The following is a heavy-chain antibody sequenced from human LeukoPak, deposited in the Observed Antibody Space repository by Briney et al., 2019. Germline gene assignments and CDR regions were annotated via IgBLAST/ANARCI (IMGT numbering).Heavy chain of an antibody. D-gene: IGHD2-15*01. J-gene: IGHJ4*02. CDR3: ARSQYCSGGSCYRLGDY. CDR1: GFTFSTYA. Sequence: GGSLRLSCAASGFTFSTYAMHWVRQATGKGLEWVAVILHDGSNKYYADSVKGRFTISRDNPKNTLYLQMDSLRAEDTAVYYCARSQYCSGGSCYRLGDYWGQGTLVTVSS. CDR2: ILHDGSNK. V-gene: IGHV3-33*01.